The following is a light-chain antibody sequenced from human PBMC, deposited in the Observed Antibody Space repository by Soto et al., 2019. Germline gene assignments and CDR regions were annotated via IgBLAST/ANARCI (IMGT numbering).Light chain of an antibody. J-gene: IGKJ2*02. CDR1: RSISTW. CDR3: QQYISDSRT. V-gene: IGKV1-5*03. Sequence: DIQMTQSPSTLSASVGDRVTINCRASRSISTWLAWYQHRPGKAPKLLIYQAPSLEDGVPSRFSGSGSGTEFTLTISSLQPDDFATYYCQQYISDSRTFGQGTKVESK. CDR2: QAP.